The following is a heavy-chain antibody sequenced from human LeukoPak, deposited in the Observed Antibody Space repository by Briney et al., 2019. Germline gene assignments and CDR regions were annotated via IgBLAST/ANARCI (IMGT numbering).Heavy chain of an antibody. CDR3: ATDTYGDQNWFDP. CDR1: GFTFSSYS. D-gene: IGHD4-17*01. J-gene: IGHJ5*02. V-gene: IGHV3-21*01. CDR2: ISSSSSYI. Sequence: PGGSLRLSCAASGFTFSSYSMNWVRQAPGKGLEWVSSISSSSSYIYYADSVKGRFTISRDNAKNSLYLQMNSLRAEDTAVYYCATDTYGDQNWFDPWGQGTLVTVSS.